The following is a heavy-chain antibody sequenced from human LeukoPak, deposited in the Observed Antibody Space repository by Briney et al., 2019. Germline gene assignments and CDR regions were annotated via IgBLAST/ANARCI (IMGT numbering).Heavy chain of an antibody. Sequence: ASVKVSCKASGYTFTSYYMHWVRQAPGQGLEWMGIINPSGGSTSYAQKFQGRVTMTRDTSTSTVYMELSSLRSEDTAVYYCASLGYCSGGSCYSYYYYYYYMDVWGKGTTVTVSS. CDR2: INPSGGST. CDR3: ASLGYCSGGSCYSYYYYYYYMDV. CDR1: GYTFTSYY. J-gene: IGHJ6*03. V-gene: IGHV1-46*01. D-gene: IGHD2-15*01.